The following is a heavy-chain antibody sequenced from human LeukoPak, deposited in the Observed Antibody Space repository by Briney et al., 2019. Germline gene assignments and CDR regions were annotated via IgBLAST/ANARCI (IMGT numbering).Heavy chain of an antibody. J-gene: IGHJ6*02. V-gene: IGHV3-48*03. Sequence: GGSLRLSCAASGSTFSSYEMNWVRQAPGKGLEWVSYISSSGSTIYYADSVKGRFTISRDNAKNSLYLQMNSLRAEDTAVYYCAREQYSSSWVLTPPYYYYYYGMDVWGQGTTVTVSS. CDR2: ISSSGSTI. CDR1: GSTFSSYE. CDR3: AREQYSSSWVLTPPYYYYYYGMDV. D-gene: IGHD6-13*01.